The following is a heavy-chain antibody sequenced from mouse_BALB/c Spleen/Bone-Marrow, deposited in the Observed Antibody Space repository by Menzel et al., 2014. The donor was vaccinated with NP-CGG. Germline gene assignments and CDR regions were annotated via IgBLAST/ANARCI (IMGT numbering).Heavy chain of an antibody. CDR3: ARYDGYFDY. J-gene: IGHJ2*01. Sequence: VMLVESGAELVRPGTSVKVSCKASGYAFXDYLMEWLKQRPGQGLEWIGVINPGSGSTNYNEKFKDKATLTADKSSSTAYMQLSNLTSDDSAVYFCARYDGYFDYWGQGTILTVSS. V-gene: IGHV1-54*03. D-gene: IGHD2-3*01. CDR1: GYAFXDYL. CDR2: INPGSGST.